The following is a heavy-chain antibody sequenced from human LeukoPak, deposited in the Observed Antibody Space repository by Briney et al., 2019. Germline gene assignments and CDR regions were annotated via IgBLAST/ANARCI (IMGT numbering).Heavy chain of an antibody. V-gene: IGHV4-30-4*08. Sequence: SQTLSLTCTVSGGSISSGGYYWSWIRQHPGKGLEWIGYIYYSGSTYYNPSLKSRVTISVDTSKNQFSLKLSSVTAADTAVYYCARVPYGTGWYFDLWGRGTLVTVSS. D-gene: IGHD3-10*01. CDR2: IYYSGST. CDR3: ARVPYGTGWYFDL. J-gene: IGHJ2*01. CDR1: GGSISSGGYY.